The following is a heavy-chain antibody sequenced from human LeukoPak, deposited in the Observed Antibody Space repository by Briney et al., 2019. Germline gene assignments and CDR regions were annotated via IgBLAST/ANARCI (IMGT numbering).Heavy chain of an antibody. CDR1: GGSISSYY. J-gene: IGHJ4*02. D-gene: IGHD5-24*01. CDR3: ASTLRWLSFDK. CDR2: IHHSGST. V-gene: IGHV4-59*01. Sequence: PSETLSLTCTVSGGSISSYYWSWIRQPPGKELEWIGYIHHSGSTNYNPSLKSRVTVSVDTSKNQFSLKLSSVTAADTAVYYCASTLRWLSFDKWGQGTLVTVSS.